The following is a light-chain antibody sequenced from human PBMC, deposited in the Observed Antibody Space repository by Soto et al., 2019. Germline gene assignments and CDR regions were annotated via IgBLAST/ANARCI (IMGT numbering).Light chain of an antibody. V-gene: IGKV1-39*01. CDR2: KAS. Sequence: DIQMTQSPSSLSASIGDRVSITCRASQNIATYLNWFQQKPGEAPKLLIYKASTLHSGIPSRFSGTASGTDFTLTISSLQPEDFATYYCEPGYATPFTFGQGTRVEVK. CDR3: EPGYATPFT. CDR1: QNIATY. J-gene: IGKJ5*01.